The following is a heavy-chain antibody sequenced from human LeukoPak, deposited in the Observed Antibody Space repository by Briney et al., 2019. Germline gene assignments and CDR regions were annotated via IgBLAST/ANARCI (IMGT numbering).Heavy chain of an antibody. J-gene: IGHJ6*03. Sequence: GASVKVSCKASGYTFTGYYMHWVRQAPGQGLERMGWINPNSGGTNYAQKFQGRVTMTRDTSISTAYMELSRLRSDDTAVYYCAREPSRFWYQLLPYYYMDVWGKGTTVTISS. V-gene: IGHV1-2*02. CDR3: AREPSRFWYQLLPYYYMDV. CDR2: INPNSGGT. CDR1: GYTFTGYY. D-gene: IGHD2-2*01.